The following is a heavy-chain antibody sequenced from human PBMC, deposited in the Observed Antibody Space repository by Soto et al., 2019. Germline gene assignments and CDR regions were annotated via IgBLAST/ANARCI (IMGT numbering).Heavy chain of an antibody. D-gene: IGHD3-22*01. CDR2: IYYGGSI. CDR3: TGAYYDISGYSLDP. J-gene: IGHJ5*02. CDR1: NGSISSGY. V-gene: IGHV4-59*01. Sequence: SETLSLTCSVSNGSISSGYWTWIRQPPGKGLEWIGYIYYGGSINYNPSIKSRVIISVDTAKNQFSLSLSSVTAADTAVYYCTGAYYDISGYSLDPWGQGTSVTVSS.